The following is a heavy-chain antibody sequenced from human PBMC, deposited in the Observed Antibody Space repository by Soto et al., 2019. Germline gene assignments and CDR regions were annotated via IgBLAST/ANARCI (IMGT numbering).Heavy chain of an antibody. D-gene: IGHD2-15*01. CDR3: ARHLEMDSNYYYGMDV. V-gene: IGHV1-69*13. CDR2: IIPIFGTA. CDR1: GGTFSSYA. J-gene: IGHJ6*02. Sequence: SPVKRSCKASGGTFSSYAISWVRQAPGQGLEWMGGIIPIFGTANYAQKFQGRVTITADESTSTAYMELSSLRSEDTAVYYCARHLEMDSNYYYGMDVWGQGTTVTVSS.